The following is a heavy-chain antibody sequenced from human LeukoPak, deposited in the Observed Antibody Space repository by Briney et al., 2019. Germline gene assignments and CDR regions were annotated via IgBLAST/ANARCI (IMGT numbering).Heavy chain of an antibody. J-gene: IGHJ5*02. Sequence: ASVKVSCKASGYTFTGYYMHWVRQAPGQGLEWMGWINPNSGGTNYAQKFQGWVTMTRDTSISTAYMELSRLRSDDTAVYYCARGVMPTYYDFLTGSHLTGGNWFDPWGQETLVTVSS. D-gene: IGHD3-9*01. CDR3: ARGVMPTYYDFLTGSHLTGGNWFDP. CDR2: INPNSGGT. V-gene: IGHV1-2*04. CDR1: GYTFTGYY.